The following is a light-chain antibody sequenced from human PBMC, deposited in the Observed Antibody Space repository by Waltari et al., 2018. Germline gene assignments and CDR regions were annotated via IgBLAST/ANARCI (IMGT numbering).Light chain of an antibody. CDR3: QVWDSGDDHVV. V-gene: IGLV3-21*04. CDR1: SIGSRS. Sequence: SYALTQPPSVSVAPGTTARITCGGNSIGSRSVHWYQQKPGQAPVLVIHYDNDRPSGIPERISGSKSGNTATLTISRVEAGDEADYYCQVWDSGDDHVVFGGGTKLTVL. J-gene: IGLJ2*01. CDR2: YDN.